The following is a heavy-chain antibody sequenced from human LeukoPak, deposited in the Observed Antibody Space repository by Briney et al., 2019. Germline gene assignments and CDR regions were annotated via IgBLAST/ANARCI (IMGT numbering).Heavy chain of an antibody. J-gene: IGHJ6*04. Sequence: SVKVSCKASGGTFSSYAISWVRQAPGQGLEWMGGIIPIFGTANYAQKFQGRVTITADKSTSTAYMELSSLRSEDTAVYYCASGVFYDILTGPHYYYGVDVWGKGTTVTVSS. D-gene: IGHD3-9*01. CDR3: ASGVFYDILTGPHYYYGVDV. CDR1: GGTFSSYA. CDR2: IIPIFGTA. V-gene: IGHV1-69*06.